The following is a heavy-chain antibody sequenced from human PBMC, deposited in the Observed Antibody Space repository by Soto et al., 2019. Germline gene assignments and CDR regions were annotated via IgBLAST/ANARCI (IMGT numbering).Heavy chain of an antibody. CDR2: IWYDGSNK. Sequence: GGSLRLSCAASGFTFSSYGMHWVRQAPGKGLEWVAVIWYDGSNKYYADSVKGRFTISRDNSKNTLYLQMNSLRAEDTAVYYCARDHDFWSGYTNEYFDYWGQGTLVTVSS. V-gene: IGHV3-33*01. J-gene: IGHJ4*02. D-gene: IGHD3-3*01. CDR3: ARDHDFWSGYTNEYFDY. CDR1: GFTFSSYG.